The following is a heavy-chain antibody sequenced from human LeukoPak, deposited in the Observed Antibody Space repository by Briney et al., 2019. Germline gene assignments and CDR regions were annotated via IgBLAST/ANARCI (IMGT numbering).Heavy chain of an antibody. V-gene: IGHV3-21*01. CDR3: ARVSQGDDYYDSAVQDAMDL. CDR2: ISSGSSYI. J-gene: IGHJ3*01. D-gene: IGHD3-22*01. Sequence: TGGSLRLSCAASGVTFSGHSVNWVRQARGKGLELVSSISSGSSYIFYADSVKGRFTISRDNAKNSVYLQMNNLRGDDTTVYYCARVSQGDDYYDSAVQDAMDLWGQGTMVIVSS. CDR1: GVTFSGHS.